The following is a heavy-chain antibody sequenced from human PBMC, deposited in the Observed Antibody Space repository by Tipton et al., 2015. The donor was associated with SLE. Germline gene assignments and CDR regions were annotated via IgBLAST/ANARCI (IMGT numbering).Heavy chain of an antibody. CDR3: ARSTGGDYYYGMDV. V-gene: IGHV3-21*01. CDR1: GFTFSSYS. D-gene: IGHD1-1*01. J-gene: IGHJ6*02. CDR2: ISSSSSYI. Sequence: GSLRLSCAASGFTFSSYSMNWVRQAPGKGLEWVSSISSSSSYIYYADSVKGRFTISRDNAKNSLYLQMNSLRAEDTAVYYCARSTGGDYYYGMDVWGQGTTVTVSS.